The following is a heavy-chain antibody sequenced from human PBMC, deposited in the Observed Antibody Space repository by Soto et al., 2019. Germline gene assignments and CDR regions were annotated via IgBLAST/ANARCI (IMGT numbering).Heavy chain of an antibody. CDR2: ISGSGGST. CDR3: AGALGYCSGGSCYPYYFDY. J-gene: IGHJ4*02. V-gene: IGHV3-23*01. Sequence: EVQLLESGGGLVQPGGSLRLSCAASGFTFSSYAMSWVGQAPGKGLEGVSDISGSGGSTYYGDSVKGRFTISRDNSKNTLYLHMNSLRAQDTAVYYCAGALGYCSGGSCYPYYFDYWGQGTLVTLSS. CDR1: GFTFSSYA. D-gene: IGHD2-15*01.